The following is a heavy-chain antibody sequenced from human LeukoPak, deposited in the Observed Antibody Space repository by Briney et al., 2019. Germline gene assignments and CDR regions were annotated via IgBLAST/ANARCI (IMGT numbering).Heavy chain of an antibody. J-gene: IGHJ5*02. D-gene: IGHD3-9*01. V-gene: IGHV4-59*01. CDR1: GGSITSSY. CDR2: IHYTGST. Sequence: SETLSLTCTVSGGSITSSYWSWIRQSPAKGLEWIGYIHYTGSTNYNPSLKSRVTMLIDTSKNQFSLKLSSVTAADTAVYYCARGRYSAGDNWFDPWGQGTLVTVSS. CDR3: ARGRYSAGDNWFDP.